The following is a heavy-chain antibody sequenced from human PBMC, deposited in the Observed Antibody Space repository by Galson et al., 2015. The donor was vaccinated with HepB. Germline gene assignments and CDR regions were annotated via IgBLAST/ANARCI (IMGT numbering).Heavy chain of an antibody. CDR3: ARDSRLELQLNNYYSYGMDV. V-gene: IGHV1-18*01. CDR1: EFDFNKYG. D-gene: IGHD1-7*01. CDR2: VSGYDGSA. Sequence: SCKASEFDFNKYGLSWVRQAPGQGLEWMGWVSGYDGSANYAPKFQGRATMTTQTSTGTAFMEMRSLRSDDTAVYYCARDSRLELQLNNYYSYGMDVWGQGTAVVVS. J-gene: IGHJ6*02.